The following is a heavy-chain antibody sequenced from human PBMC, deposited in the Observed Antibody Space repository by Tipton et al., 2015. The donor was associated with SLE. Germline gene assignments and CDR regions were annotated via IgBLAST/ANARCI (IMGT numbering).Heavy chain of an antibody. CDR2: IYYSGST. V-gene: IGHV4-39*07. J-gene: IGHJ4*02. D-gene: IGHD5-18*01. Sequence: TLSLTCTVSGGSITSTSYYWGWIRQPPGKGLEWIGSIYYSGSTYYNPSLKTRVTISVDMSKNQFSLELSSVTAADTAVYYCAAEYYSSSWIHPIDFWGQGTLVTVSS. CDR1: GGSITSTSYY. CDR3: AAEYYSSSWIHPIDF.